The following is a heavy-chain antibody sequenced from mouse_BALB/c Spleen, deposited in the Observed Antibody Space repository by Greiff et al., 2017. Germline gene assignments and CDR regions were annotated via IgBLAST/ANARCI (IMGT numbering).Heavy chain of an antibody. D-gene: IGHD1-1*01. V-gene: IGHV2-6-7*01. Sequence: QVQLKESGPGLVAPSQSLSITCTVSGFSLTGYGVNWVRQPPGKGLEWLGMIWGDGSTDYNSALKSRLSISKDNSKSQVFLKMNSLQTDDTARYYCAREGSYYYGSSYETWFAYWGQGTLVTVSA. CDR2: IWGDGST. CDR3: AREGSYYYGSSYETWFAY. CDR1: GFSLTGYG. J-gene: IGHJ3*01.